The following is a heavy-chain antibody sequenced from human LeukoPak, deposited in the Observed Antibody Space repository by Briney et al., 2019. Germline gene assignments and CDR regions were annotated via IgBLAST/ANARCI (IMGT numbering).Heavy chain of an antibody. CDR1: GGSISSGGYY. V-gene: IGHV4-61*08. Sequence: TSSETLSLTCTVSGGSISSGGYYWSWIRQHPGKGLEWLGYIYYSGSTNYNPSLKSRVTISVDTSKNQFSLKLSSVTAADTAVYYCARHNLRVTTVVTPGIYYYGMDVWGQGTTVTVSS. CDR3: ARHNLRVTTVVTPGIYYYGMDV. J-gene: IGHJ6*02. D-gene: IGHD4-23*01. CDR2: IYYSGST.